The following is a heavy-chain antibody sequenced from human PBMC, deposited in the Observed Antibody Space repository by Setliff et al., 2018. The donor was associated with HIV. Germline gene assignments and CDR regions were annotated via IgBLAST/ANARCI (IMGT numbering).Heavy chain of an antibody. V-gene: IGHV4-39*01. CDR3: ARRGRDGVLIVFATGFDP. CDR1: GGSISSSTYY. D-gene: IGHD2-8*01. CDR2: IFYTGST. J-gene: IGHJ5*02. Sequence: SETLSLTCSGSGGSISSSTYYWGWIRQPPGKGLEWIGDIFYTGSTYYNPSLKSRVAISIDTSENRFSLRLNSVTAADTGVYYCARRGRDGVLIVFATGFDPWGQGTLVTVSS.